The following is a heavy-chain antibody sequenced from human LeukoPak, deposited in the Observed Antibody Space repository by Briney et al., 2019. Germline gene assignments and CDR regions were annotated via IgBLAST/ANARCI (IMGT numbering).Heavy chain of an antibody. CDR3: ASRRLGATPGHDAFDI. CDR2: INHSGST. Sequence: KPSETLSLTCAVYGGSFSGYHWSWIRQPPGKGLEWIGEINHSGSTNYNPSLKSRVTISVDTSKNQFSLKLSSVTAADTAVYYCASRRLGATPGHDAFDIWGQGTMVTVSS. V-gene: IGHV4-34*01. D-gene: IGHD1-26*01. CDR1: GGSFSGYH. J-gene: IGHJ3*02.